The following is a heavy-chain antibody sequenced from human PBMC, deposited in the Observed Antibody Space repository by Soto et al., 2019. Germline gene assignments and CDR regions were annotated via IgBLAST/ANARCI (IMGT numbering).Heavy chain of an antibody. V-gene: IGHV1-18*01. D-gene: IGHD3-9*01. CDR2: ISAYNGNT. CDR3: ARFTDILTHHGAFDI. J-gene: IGHJ3*02. CDR1: GYTFTSYG. Sequence: GASVKVSCKASGYTFTSYGISWVRQAPGQGLEWMGWISAYNGNTNYAQKLQGRVTMTTDTSTSTAYMELRSLRSDDTAVYYCARFTDILTHHGAFDIWGQGTMVTVSS.